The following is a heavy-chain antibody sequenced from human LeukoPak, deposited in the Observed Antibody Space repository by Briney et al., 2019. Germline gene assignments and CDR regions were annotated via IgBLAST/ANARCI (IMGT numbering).Heavy chain of an antibody. CDR2: ISSSGSFI. Sequence: NPGGSLRLSCAASGFTFSSYSMNWVRQAPGKGLEWVSSISSSGSFIYYADSVKGRLTTSRDNAKNSLYLQMNSLRADDTVVYYCARVVTAAWDWFDPWGQGTLVTVSP. D-gene: IGHD2-2*01. J-gene: IGHJ5*02. CDR3: ARVVTAAWDWFDP. V-gene: IGHV3-21*01. CDR1: GFTFSSYS.